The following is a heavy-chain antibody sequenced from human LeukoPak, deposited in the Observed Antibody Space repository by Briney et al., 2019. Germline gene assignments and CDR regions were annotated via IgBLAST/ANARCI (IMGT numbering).Heavy chain of an antibody. CDR2: INHSGST. D-gene: IGHD2-8*01. CDR1: GGSISSSNW. Sequence: SETLSLTCAVSGGSISSSNWWSWVRQPPGKGLEWIGEINHSGSTNYNPSLKSRVTISVDTSKNQFSLKLSSVTAADTAVYYCARHGGEGCCTYYYYMDVWGKGTTVTISS. CDR3: ARHGGEGCCTYYYYMDV. V-gene: IGHV4-4*02. J-gene: IGHJ6*03.